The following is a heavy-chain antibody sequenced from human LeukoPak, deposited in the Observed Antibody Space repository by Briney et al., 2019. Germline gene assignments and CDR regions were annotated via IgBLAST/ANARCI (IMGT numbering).Heavy chain of an antibody. J-gene: IGHJ4*02. CDR2: ISGSGGST. Sequence: GGSLRLSCAASGFTFSSYAMSWVRQAPGKGLEWVSAISGSGGSTYYAGSVKGRFTISRDNSKNTLYLQMNSLRAEDTAVYYCAKDRLFIAVAGTSDYWGQGTLVTVSS. V-gene: IGHV3-23*01. CDR1: GFTFSSYA. CDR3: AKDRLFIAVAGTSDY. D-gene: IGHD6-19*01.